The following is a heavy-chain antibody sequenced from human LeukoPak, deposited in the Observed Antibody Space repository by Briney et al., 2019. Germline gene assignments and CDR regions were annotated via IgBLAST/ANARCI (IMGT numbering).Heavy chain of an antibody. CDR2: IKGDESAR. V-gene: IGHV3-7*01. D-gene: IGHD1-26*01. J-gene: IGHJ4*02. Sequence: GGSLRLSCAASGFTFSTYWMAWVRQAPGKGLEWVANIKGDESARHQADSVKGRFTISSDNTQNSVYLQMSNLRGDDTAVYYCARDVVGSLDYWGQGTLVTVSS. CDR3: ARDVVGSLDY. CDR1: GFTFSTYW.